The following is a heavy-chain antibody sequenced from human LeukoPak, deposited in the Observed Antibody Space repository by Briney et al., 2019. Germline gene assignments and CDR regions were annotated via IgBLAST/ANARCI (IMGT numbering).Heavy chain of an antibody. Sequence: GGSLRLSCAASEFTVSSNYMSWVRQAPGKGLEWVSVIYSGGSTYNADSVKGRFTISRDNSKNTLYLQMNSLRAEDTAVYYCARENYYYDSSGYYYIYYIDVWGKGTTVTVSS. CDR1: EFTVSSNY. J-gene: IGHJ6*03. CDR3: ARENYYYDSSGYYYIYYIDV. D-gene: IGHD3-22*01. V-gene: IGHV3-53*01. CDR2: IYSGGST.